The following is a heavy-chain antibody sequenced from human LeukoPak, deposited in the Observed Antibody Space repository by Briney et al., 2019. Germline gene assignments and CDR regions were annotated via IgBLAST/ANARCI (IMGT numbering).Heavy chain of an antibody. D-gene: IGHD3-10*01. J-gene: IGHJ3*02. CDR1: GFTFTTYW. V-gene: IGHV3-7*01. CDR2: IKQDGSDK. CDR3: ARAMSGPHYYDI. Sequence: GGSLRLSCAASGFTFTTYWMTWVRQAPGKGLEWVASIKQDGSDKFYVDSVKGRFTISRDNAKNSLYLQMNSLRAEDTAVYYCARAMSGPHYYDIWGPGTMVTVSS.